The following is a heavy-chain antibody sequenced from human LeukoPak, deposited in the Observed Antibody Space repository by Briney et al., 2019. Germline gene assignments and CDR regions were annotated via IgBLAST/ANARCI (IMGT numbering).Heavy chain of an antibody. D-gene: IGHD3-22*01. V-gene: IGHV4-59*01. CDR1: GGSISSYY. J-gene: IGHJ5*02. CDR3: AKWGYYFDTSARVVSTDVS. Sequence: SETLSLTCTVSGGSISSYYWTWIRQPPGKGLEWIGYITYSGKTDYNASLKSRVTISVGTSRNQFSLKLSSVTAADTAVYYCAKWGYYFDTSARVVSTDVSWGQGILVTVSS. CDR2: ITYSGKT.